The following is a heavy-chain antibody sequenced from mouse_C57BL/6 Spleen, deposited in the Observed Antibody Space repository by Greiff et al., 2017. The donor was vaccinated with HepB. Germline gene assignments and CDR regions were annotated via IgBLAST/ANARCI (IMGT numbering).Heavy chain of an antibody. V-gene: IGHV1-19*01. CDR3: ARGGDGRSYWYFDV. D-gene: IGHD1-1*01. Sequence: VHVKQSGPVLVKPGASVKMSCKASGYTFTDYYMNWVKQSHGKSLEWIGVINPYNGGTSYNQKFKGKATLTVDKSSSTAYMELNSLTSEDSAVYYCARGGDGRSYWYFDVWGTGTTVTVSS. CDR2: INPYNGGT. J-gene: IGHJ1*03. CDR1: GYTFTDYY.